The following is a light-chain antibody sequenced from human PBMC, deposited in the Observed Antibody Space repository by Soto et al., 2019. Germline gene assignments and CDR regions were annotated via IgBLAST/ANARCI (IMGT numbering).Light chain of an antibody. Sequence: DIQMTQSPASLSSSVGDRVTITCRASQSISSYLNSCQQKTGEAPKLLIFAASSLQSGVLSRFSGGGSGTDFTLTISSLQPEDFATYYYQQSYSTPYTFGQGTKLEIK. CDR1: QSISSY. CDR3: QQSYSTPYT. J-gene: IGKJ2*01. V-gene: IGKV1-39*01. CDR2: AAS.